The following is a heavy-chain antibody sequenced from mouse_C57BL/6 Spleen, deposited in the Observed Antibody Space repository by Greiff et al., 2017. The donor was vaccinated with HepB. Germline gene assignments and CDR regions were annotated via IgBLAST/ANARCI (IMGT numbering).Heavy chain of an antibody. CDR3: TRGGRSPEDYYAMDY. D-gene: IGHD6-2*01. J-gene: IGHJ4*01. CDR2: IDPETGGT. V-gene: IGHV1-15*01. CDR1: GYTFTDYE. Sequence: QVQLQQSGAELVRPGASVTLSCKASGYTFTDYEMHWVKQTPVHGLEWIGAIDPETGGTAYNQKFKGKAILTADKSSSTAYMELRSLTSEDSAVYYCTRGGRSPEDYYAMDYWGQGTSVTVSS.